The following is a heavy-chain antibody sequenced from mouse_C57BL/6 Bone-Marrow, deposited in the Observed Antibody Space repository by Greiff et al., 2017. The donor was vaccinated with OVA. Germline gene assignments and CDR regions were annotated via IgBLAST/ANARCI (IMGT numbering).Heavy chain of an antibody. V-gene: IGHV1-19*01. CDR3: ARRRSSYSNYAMDY. J-gene: IGHJ4*01. Sequence: EVQLQQSGPVLVKPGASVKMSCKASGYTFTDYYMNWVKQSHGKSLEWIGVINPYNGGTSYNQKFKGKATLTVDKSSSTAYMELNSLTSEDSAVYYCARRRSSYSNYAMDYWGQGTSVTVSS. CDR1: GYTFTDYY. D-gene: IGHD2-5*01. CDR2: INPYNGGT.